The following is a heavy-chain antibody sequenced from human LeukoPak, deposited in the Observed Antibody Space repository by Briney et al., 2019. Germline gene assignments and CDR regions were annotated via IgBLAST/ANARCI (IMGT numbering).Heavy chain of an antibody. D-gene: IGHD3-9*01. J-gene: IGHJ4*02. CDR1: GFTFANYA. V-gene: IGHV3-23*01. Sequence: GGSLRLSCAASGFTFANYAMTWVRQAPGKGLQWVSSVNDGGGIVYYADSVKGRFTISRDNSKNTLYLEMNSLRAEDTARYFCAEDPILTGFYNDGRWGQGTLVIVSS. CDR3: AEDPILTGFYNDGR. CDR2: VNDGGGIV.